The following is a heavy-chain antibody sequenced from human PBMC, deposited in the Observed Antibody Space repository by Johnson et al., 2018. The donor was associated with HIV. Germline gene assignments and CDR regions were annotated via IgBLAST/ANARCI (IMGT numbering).Heavy chain of an antibody. J-gene: IGHJ3*01. CDR3: ARDRVGATAFDV. CDR1: GFISSNFW. V-gene: IGHV3-7*01. CDR2: IKQDGSEH. Sequence: VQLVESGGGVVQPGRSLRLSCVASGFISSNFWLTWVRQAPGKGPEWVANIKQDGSEHYYVDSMKGRFTISRDNAKNSLYLQMNSLRAEDTAVYYCARDRVGATAFDVWGQGTLVTVSS. D-gene: IGHD1-26*01.